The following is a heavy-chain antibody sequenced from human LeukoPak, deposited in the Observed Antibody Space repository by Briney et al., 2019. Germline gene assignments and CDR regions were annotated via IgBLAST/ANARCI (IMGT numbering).Heavy chain of an antibody. CDR1: GFAVSTNY. CDR2: IYSGGST. J-gene: IGHJ4*02. Sequence: PGGSLRLSCAASGFAVSTNYMSWVRQAPGKGLEWVSIIYSGGSTYYADSVKGRFIISRDNSKNTLFLQMNSLRAEDTAVYYCARVIVGATLDYFGYWGQGTLVTASS. D-gene: IGHD1-26*01. CDR3: ARVIVGATLDYFGY. V-gene: IGHV3-53*01.